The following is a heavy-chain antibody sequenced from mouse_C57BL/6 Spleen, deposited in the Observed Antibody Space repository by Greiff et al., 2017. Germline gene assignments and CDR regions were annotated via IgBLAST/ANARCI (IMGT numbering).Heavy chain of an antibody. J-gene: IGHJ1*03. CDR3: ARLYYYGSSYFDV. D-gene: IGHD1-1*01. V-gene: IGHV1-66*01. CDR1: GYSFTSYY. Sequence: VQLQQSGPELVKPGASVKISCKASGYSFTSYYIHWVKQRPGQGLEWIGWIYPGSGNTKYNEKFKGKATLTADTSSSTAYMQLSSLTSEDSAVYYCARLYYYGSSYFDVWGTGTTVTVSS. CDR2: IYPGSGNT.